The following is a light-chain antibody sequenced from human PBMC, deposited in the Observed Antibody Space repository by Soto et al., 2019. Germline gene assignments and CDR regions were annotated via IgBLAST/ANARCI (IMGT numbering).Light chain of an antibody. CDR2: DAS. CDR3: QQHISWPLT. J-gene: IGKJ4*01. Sequence: EGVLTQSPVTLSLSPGERATLSCRAPQSVGTYLAWYQQKPGQAPRLLIYDASNRATGIPTRFSGSGSGTDFTLTISNLEPEDFAVYYCQQHISWPLTFGGGTKVDIK. V-gene: IGKV3-11*01. CDR1: QSVGTY.